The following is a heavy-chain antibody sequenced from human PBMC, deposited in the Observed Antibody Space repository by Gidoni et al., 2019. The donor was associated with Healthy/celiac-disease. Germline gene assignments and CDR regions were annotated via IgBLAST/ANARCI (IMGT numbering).Heavy chain of an antibody. V-gene: IGHV3-30-3*01. CDR3: ARDPIAAAGTWGYYYYYYMDV. D-gene: IGHD6-13*01. CDR2: ISYDGSNK. Sequence: QVQLVESGGGVVQPGRSLRLSCAASGFTFSSSALHWVRQAPGKGLEWVAVISYDGSNKYYADSVKGRFTIARDNSKNTLYLQRNSLRAEETAVYYCARDPIAAAGTWGYYYYYYMDVWGKGTTVTVSS. CDR1: GFTFSSSA. J-gene: IGHJ6*03.